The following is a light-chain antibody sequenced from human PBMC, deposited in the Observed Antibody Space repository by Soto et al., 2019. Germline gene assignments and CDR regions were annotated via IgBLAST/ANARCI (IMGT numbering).Light chain of an antibody. CDR3: QQLFTYPPT. J-gene: IGKJ3*01. Sequence: DIQMNQSPASVSASLGDRVTITCRASQGISRWLDWYQQKPGKAPKLMIYAASSLQSGVPSRFRGSGSGTDFTLTISSLQPEDLETYYCQQLFTYPPTFGPGTKVDIK. CDR2: AAS. V-gene: IGKV1-12*01. CDR1: QGISRW.